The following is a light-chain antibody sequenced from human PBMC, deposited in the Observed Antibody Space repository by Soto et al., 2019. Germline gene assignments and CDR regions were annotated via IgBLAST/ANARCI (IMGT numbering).Light chain of an antibody. J-gene: IGLJ2*01. CDR2: EVS. V-gene: IGLV2-8*01. Sequence: QSALTQPPSASGSPGQSVTISCTGTSSDVGAYNYVSWYQQHPGKAPKLIIYEVSKRPSGVPDRFSGSKSGTTASLSVSGLQTEDEADYYCSSYAGSNNYVAFGGGTQLTVL. CDR1: SSDVGAYNY. CDR3: SSYAGSNNYVA.